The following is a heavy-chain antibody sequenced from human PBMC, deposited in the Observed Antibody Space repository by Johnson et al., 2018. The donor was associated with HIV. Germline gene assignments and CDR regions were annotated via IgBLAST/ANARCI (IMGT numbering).Heavy chain of an antibody. CDR1: GFTFSSYW. CDR2: INWNGGST. CDR3: ARAYTSGWSRDAFDF. D-gene: IGHD6-19*01. V-gene: IGHV3-74*01. J-gene: IGHJ3*01. Sequence: VQLVESGGGLVQPGGSLRLSCAASGFTFSSYWMHWVRQAPGKGLVWVSRINWNGGSTGYADSVKGRFTISRENAKNSLYLQVNSLRAGDTAVYYCARAYTSGWSRDAFDFWGQGTMVTVSS.